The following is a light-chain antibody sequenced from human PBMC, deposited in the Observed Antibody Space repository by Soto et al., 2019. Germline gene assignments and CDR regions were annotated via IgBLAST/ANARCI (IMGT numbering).Light chain of an antibody. CDR2: EGS. CDR3: CSYAGSSTYV. V-gene: IGLV2-23*01. J-gene: IGLJ1*01. CDR1: SSDVGSYNL. Sequence: QSALTQPASVSGSPGQSITISCTGTSSDVGSYNLVSWYQQHPGKAPKLMIYEGSKWPSGVSNRFSGSKSGNTASLTISGLQAEDEADYYCCSYAGSSTYVFGTGTKVT.